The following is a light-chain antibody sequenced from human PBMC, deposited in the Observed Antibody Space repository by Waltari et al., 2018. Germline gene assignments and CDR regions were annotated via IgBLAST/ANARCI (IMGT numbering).Light chain of an antibody. V-gene: IGKV1-12*01. J-gene: IGKJ1*01. CDR1: RNIAIW. CDR3: QHSGGFPWA. CDR2: TAS. Sequence: IPLTQSPSSLSASVGDTVTITGRASRNIAIWLACYQQKPGKAPKLLISTASSLQSGVPLRFSGSGSGTDFTLTISNLQPEEFATYYCQHSGGFPWAFGQGTRVELK.